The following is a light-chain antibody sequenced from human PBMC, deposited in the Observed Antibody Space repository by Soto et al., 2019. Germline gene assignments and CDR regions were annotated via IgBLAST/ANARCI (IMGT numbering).Light chain of an antibody. CDR2: DIS. CDR3: LLFYSGARPV. J-gene: IGLJ7*01. V-gene: IGLV7-46*01. CDR1: TGAVTSGHY. Sequence: QAVVTQEHSLTVSPGGTVTLTCGFSTGAVTSGHYPYWFQQKPGQAPRTLIYDISNKHSWTPARFSGSLLGGKAALTLSGAQPEDEAEYYCLLFYSGARPVFGGGTQLTVL.